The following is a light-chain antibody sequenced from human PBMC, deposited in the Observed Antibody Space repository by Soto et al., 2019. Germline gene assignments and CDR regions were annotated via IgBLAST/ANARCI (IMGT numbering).Light chain of an antibody. CDR1: QSISSW. V-gene: IGKV1-5*03. CDR3: QDSSSYSWT. Sequence: DVQSIHSACTRTSCVGDRVTITCRASQSISSWLAWYQQKPGKAPKLLIYKASSLESGVPSRFSGSGSGTEFTLTISSLKPDDFATYYCQDSSSYSWTVGQGTKVDI. CDR2: KAS. J-gene: IGKJ1*01.